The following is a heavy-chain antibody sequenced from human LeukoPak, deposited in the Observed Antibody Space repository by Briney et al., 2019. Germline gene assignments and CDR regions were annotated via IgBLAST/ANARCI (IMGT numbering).Heavy chain of an antibody. J-gene: IGHJ4*02. D-gene: IGHD3-10*01. CDR2: ISSSSSTI. CDR3: ARDEPLMVRGVIPFDY. Sequence: GESLRLSCAASGFTFSSYSMNWVRQAPGKGLEWVSYISSSSSTIYYADSVKGRFTISRDNAKNSLYLQMNSLRAEDTAVYYCARDEPLMVRGVIPFDYWGQGTLVTVSS. CDR1: GFTFSSYS. V-gene: IGHV3-48*04.